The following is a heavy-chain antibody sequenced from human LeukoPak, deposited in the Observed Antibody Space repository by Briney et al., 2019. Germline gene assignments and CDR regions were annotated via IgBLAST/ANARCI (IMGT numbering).Heavy chain of an antibody. CDR3: ARESGLTMVRGTFDY. CDR1: GFTFSSYE. D-gene: IGHD3-10*01. Sequence: SGGSLRLSCAASGFTFSSYEMNWVRQAPGKGLEWVSYISSSGRTMYYADSVKGRFTFSRDNAKNSLYLQMNSLRAEDTAVYYCARESGLTMVRGTFDYWGQGTLVPVSS. V-gene: IGHV3-48*03. J-gene: IGHJ4*02. CDR2: ISSSGRTM.